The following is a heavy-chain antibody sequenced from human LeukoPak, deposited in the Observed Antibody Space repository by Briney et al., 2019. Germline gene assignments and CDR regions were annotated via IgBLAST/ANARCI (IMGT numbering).Heavy chain of an antibody. D-gene: IGHD4-17*01. CDR2: IIPIFGTA. CDR3: ARGVTVTTLYNWFDP. V-gene: IGHV1-69*06. J-gene: IGHJ5*02. CDR1: GGTFSSYA. Sequence: GASVKVSCKASGGTFSSYAISWVRQAPGQGLEWMGGIIPIFGTANYAQKFQGRVTITADKSTSTAYMELSSLRSEDTAVYYCARGVTVTTLYNWFDPWGQGTLVTVSS.